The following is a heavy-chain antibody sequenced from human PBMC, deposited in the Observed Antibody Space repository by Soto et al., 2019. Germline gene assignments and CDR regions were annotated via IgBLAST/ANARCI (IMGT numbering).Heavy chain of an antibody. Sequence: ESGGGLVQPGGSLRLSCAASGFTFSDHYMDWVRQAPGKGLEWVGRIRNKATSYTTEYAASVKGRFTISRDDSKKSLYLQMNSLKTEDTAVYFCARRAAVGGTSHYDYWGQGTLVTVSS. CDR1: GFTFSDHY. D-gene: IGHD6-19*01. CDR2: IRNKATSYTT. J-gene: IGHJ4*02. V-gene: IGHV3-72*01. CDR3: ARRAAVGGTSHYDY.